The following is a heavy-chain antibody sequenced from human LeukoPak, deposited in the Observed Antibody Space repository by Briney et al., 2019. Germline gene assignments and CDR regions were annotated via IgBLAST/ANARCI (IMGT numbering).Heavy chain of an antibody. V-gene: IGHV3-30*18. CDR1: GFTFSSYG. Sequence: GGSLRLSCAASGFTFSSYGMHWVRQAPGKGLEWVAVISYDGSNKYYADSVKGRFTISRDNSKNTLYLQMNSLRAEDTAVYYCAKDLGRFGVGVSLDFWGLGTLVTVAS. CDR2: ISYDGSNK. D-gene: IGHD3-3*01. CDR3: AKDLGRFGVGVSLDF. J-gene: IGHJ4*02.